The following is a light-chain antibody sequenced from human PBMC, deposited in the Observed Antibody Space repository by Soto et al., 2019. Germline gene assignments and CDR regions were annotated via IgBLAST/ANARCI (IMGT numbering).Light chain of an antibody. CDR1: SSDVGGYNY. V-gene: IGLV2-14*01. J-gene: IGLJ1*01. CDR3: SSYTSSSTIYV. CDR2: DVS. Sequence: QSALTQPASVSGSPGQSITISCTGTSSDVGGYNYVSWYQQHPGKAPKLMIYDVSNRPSGVSNRFSGSKSGNTASLTISGFQAEDEADYYCSSYTSSSTIYVFGTGTKLTVL.